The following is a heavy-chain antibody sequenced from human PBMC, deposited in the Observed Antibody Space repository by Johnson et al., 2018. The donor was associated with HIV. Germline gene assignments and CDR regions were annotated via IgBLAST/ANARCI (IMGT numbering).Heavy chain of an antibody. CDR1: GFTFSSYG. V-gene: IGHV3-NL1*01. D-gene: IGHD4-11*01. CDR2: IYSSGTT. CDR3: ARDSRYNNYGGGSVGAFDI. J-gene: IGHJ3*02. Sequence: QVQLVESGGGVVQPGRSLRLSCAASGFTFSSYGMHWVRQAPGKGLEWVSLIYSSGTTDYADSVQGRFTISRDNSKNTLYLQMNSLRTEDTAVYYCARDSRYNNYGGGSVGAFDIWGQGTTVTVSS.